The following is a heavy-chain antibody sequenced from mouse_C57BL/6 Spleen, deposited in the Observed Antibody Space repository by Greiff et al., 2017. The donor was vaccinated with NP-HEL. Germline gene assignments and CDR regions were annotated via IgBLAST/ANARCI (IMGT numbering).Heavy chain of an antibody. Sequence: VQLQESGAELVRPGTSVKVSCKASGYAFTNYLIEWVKQRPGQGLEWIGVINPGSGGTNYNEKFKGKATLTADKSSSTAYMQLSSLTSEDSAVYFCARGYYPFDYWGQGTTLTVSS. V-gene: IGHV1-54*01. CDR3: ARGYYPFDY. J-gene: IGHJ2*01. CDR1: GYAFTNYL. CDR2: INPGSGGT. D-gene: IGHD2-3*01.